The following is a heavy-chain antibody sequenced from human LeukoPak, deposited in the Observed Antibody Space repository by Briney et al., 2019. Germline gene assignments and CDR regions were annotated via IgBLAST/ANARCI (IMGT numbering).Heavy chain of an antibody. CDR1: GFTFNSYS. CDR2: ISSSSGYI. CDR3: ARGLFEYYYDSSGYGY. J-gene: IGHJ4*02. D-gene: IGHD3-22*01. Sequence: GGSLRLSCAASGFTFNSYSMNWVRQTPGKGLEWVSSISSSSGYINYADSVKGRFTVSRDNAKDSLYLQMNSLRAEDTAVYYCARGLFEYYYDSSGYGYWGQGTLVTVSS. V-gene: IGHV3-21*01.